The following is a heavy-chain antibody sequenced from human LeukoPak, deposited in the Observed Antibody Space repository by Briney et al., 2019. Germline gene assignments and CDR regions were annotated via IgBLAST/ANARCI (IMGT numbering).Heavy chain of an antibody. D-gene: IGHD5-12*01. CDR1: GFTFSSYW. CDR2: ISSSSSYI. J-gene: IGHJ5*02. CDR3: ASRRHIVATIGTWFDP. V-gene: IGHV3-21*01. Sequence: PGGSLRLSCAASGFTFSSYWMNWVRQAPGKGLEWVSSISSSSSYIYYADSVKGRFTISRDNAKNSLYLQMNSLRAEDTAVYYCASRRHIVATIGTWFDPWGQGTLVTVSS.